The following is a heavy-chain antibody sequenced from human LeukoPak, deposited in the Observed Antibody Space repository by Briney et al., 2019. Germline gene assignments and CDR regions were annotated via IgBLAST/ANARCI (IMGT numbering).Heavy chain of an antibody. CDR3: ARDPVYDSSGYYQRHYYMDV. CDR1: GFSFSFYW. Sequence: GGSLRLSCAASGFSFSFYWMHWVRQAPGKGPVWVSRIKTDGSIADYADSVKGRFTISRDNAKNTLYLQMNSLRAEDTAVYYCARDPVYDSSGYYQRHYYMDVWGKGTTVTVSS. D-gene: IGHD3-22*01. V-gene: IGHV3-74*01. CDR2: IKTDGSIA. J-gene: IGHJ6*03.